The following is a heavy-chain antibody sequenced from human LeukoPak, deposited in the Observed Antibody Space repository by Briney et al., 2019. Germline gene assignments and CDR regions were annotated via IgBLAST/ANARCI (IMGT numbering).Heavy chain of an antibody. Sequence: PGGSLRLSCAASRFTFSSYKVNWVRQAPGKGLEWVSSISSSSSYIYYADSVKGRFTISRDNARNSLYLQMNRLRAEDTAVYYCARESGSGEFDYWGQGTLVTVSS. CDR3: ARESGSGEFDY. V-gene: IGHV3-21*01. CDR2: ISSSSSYI. D-gene: IGHD6-19*01. CDR1: RFTFSSYK. J-gene: IGHJ4*02.